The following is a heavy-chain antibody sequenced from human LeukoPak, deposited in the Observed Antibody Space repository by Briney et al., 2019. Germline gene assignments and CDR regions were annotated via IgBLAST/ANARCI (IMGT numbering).Heavy chain of an antibody. CDR1: GITLSSYG. V-gene: IGHV3-30*02. Sequence: GGSLRLSCAASGITLSSYGMHWVRQAPGKGLEWVAFMRYDGSNRYYTDSVKARFTIYRDSSKNTLYLQMNSLRAEDTAVYYCAVQRTLWQQVLDHWGQGTLVTVSS. J-gene: IGHJ4*02. D-gene: IGHD6-13*01. CDR2: MRYDGSNR. CDR3: AVQRTLWQQVLDH.